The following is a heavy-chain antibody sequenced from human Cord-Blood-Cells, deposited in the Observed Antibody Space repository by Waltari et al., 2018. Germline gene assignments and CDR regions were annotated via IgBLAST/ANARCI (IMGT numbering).Heavy chain of an antibody. CDR2: IYYSGST. CDR3: ARHGHSSGWYYYYGMDV. D-gene: IGHD6-19*01. CDR1: GGSISSSSYY. V-gene: IGHV4-39*01. J-gene: IGHJ6*02. Sequence: QLQLPESGPGLVTPSETLSLTCTVSGGSISSSSYYWGWIRQPPGKGLEWIGSIYYSGSTYYNPSLKSRVTISVDTSKNQFSLKLSSVTAADTAVYYCARHGHSSGWYYYYGMDVWGQGTTVTVSS.